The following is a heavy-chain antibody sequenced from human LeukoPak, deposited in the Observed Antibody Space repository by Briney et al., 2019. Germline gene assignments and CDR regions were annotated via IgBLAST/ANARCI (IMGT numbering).Heavy chain of an antibody. CDR2: INWSGGRT. V-gene: IGHV3-20*04. D-gene: IGHD6-19*01. Sequence: GGSLRLSCAASGFTFDDYGMSWVRQAPGKGLEWVSGINWSGGRTGYADSVKGRFTIDRDNAKNSLYLQMNSLRAEDTALYYCAKRSNSGWNLDYWGQGTLVTVSS. CDR1: GFTFDDYG. J-gene: IGHJ4*02. CDR3: AKRSNSGWNLDY.